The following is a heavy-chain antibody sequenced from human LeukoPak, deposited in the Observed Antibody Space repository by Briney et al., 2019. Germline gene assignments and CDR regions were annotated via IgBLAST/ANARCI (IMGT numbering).Heavy chain of an antibody. CDR2: IWYGGSNK. J-gene: IGHJ6*02. V-gene: IGHV3-33*08. D-gene: IGHD3-22*01. CDR3: ARDLDDSSGYYYVGYYYYGMDV. Sequence: GGSLRLSCAASGFTFSSYGMHWVRQAPGKGLEWVAVIWYGGSNKYYADSVKGRFTISRDNSKNTLYLQMNSLRAEDTAVYYCARDLDDSSGYYYVGYYYYGMDVWGQGTTVTVSS. CDR1: GFTFSSYG.